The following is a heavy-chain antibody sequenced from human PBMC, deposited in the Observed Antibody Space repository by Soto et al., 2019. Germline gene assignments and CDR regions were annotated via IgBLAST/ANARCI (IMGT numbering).Heavy chain of an antibody. CDR1: GFTFSSYA. CDR3: AKSPGMYYYDSSGYYHYDY. Sequence: EVQLLESGGGLAQPGGSLRLSCAASGFTFSSYAMSWVRQAPGKGLEWVSAISGSGVSTYYADSVKGRFTISRDNSKNTLYLQMNNLIAEDTAVYYCAKSPGMYYYDSSGYYHYDYWGQGTLVTVSS. D-gene: IGHD3-22*01. CDR2: ISGSGVST. J-gene: IGHJ4*02. V-gene: IGHV3-23*01.